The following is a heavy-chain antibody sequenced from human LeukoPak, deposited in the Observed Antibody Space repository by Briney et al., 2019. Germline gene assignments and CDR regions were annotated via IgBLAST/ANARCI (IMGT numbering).Heavy chain of an antibody. CDR1: GYTFTSYY. CDR2: INPSGGST. CDR3: ARDFGEGYYDSSGYYYRDY. J-gene: IGHJ4*02. D-gene: IGHD3-22*01. V-gene: IGHV1-46*01. Sequence: ASVKVSCKASGYTFTSYYMHWVRQAPGQGLEWMGIINPSGGSTSYAQKFQGRVTMTRDTSTSTVYMELSSLRSEDTAVYYCARDFGEGYYDSSGYYYRDYWGQGTLVTVSS.